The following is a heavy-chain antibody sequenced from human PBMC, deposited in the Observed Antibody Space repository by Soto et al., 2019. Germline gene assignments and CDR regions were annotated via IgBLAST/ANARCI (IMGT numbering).Heavy chain of an antibody. Sequence: SETLSLTCTVSGGSISSSSYYWAWVRQPPGKGLEWIGSVYYSGTTYYNPSLKSRVTISGDTSKNQFSLKLSSVTAADTAVFYCARLIHCKTTSCHFDYWGQGTLVTVSS. CDR2: VYYSGTT. D-gene: IGHD2-2*01. V-gene: IGHV4-39*01. J-gene: IGHJ4*02. CDR3: ARLIHCKTTSCHFDY. CDR1: GGSISSSSYY.